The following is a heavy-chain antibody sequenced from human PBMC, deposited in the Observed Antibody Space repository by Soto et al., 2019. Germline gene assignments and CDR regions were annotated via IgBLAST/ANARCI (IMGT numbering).Heavy chain of an antibody. V-gene: IGHV3-30*18. D-gene: IGHD2-15*01. CDR2: ISYDGSNK. J-gene: IGHJ4*02. CDR3: AKADYSQTYFDY. Sequence: QVQLVESGGGVVQPGRSLRLSCAASGFTLSSYGMHWVRQAPGKGLEWVAVISYDGSNKYYADSVKGRFIISRDNSKNTLYLQMHSLRAEDTAVYYCAKADYSQTYFDYWGQGTLVTVSS. CDR1: GFTLSSYG.